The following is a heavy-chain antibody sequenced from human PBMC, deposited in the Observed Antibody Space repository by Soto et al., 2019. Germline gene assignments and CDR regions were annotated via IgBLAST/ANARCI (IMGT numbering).Heavy chain of an antibody. CDR2: INPSGGST. Sequence: GASVKVSCKASGYTFTSYYMHWVRQAPGQGLEWMGIINPSGGSTSYAQKFQGRVTMTRDTSTSTVYMELSSLRSEDTAVYYCAHLRGFGELLYRDQYYYYGMDVWGQGTTVTVSS. V-gene: IGHV1-46*01. D-gene: IGHD3-10*01. CDR1: GYTFTSYY. CDR3: AHLRGFGELLYRDQYYYYGMDV. J-gene: IGHJ6*02.